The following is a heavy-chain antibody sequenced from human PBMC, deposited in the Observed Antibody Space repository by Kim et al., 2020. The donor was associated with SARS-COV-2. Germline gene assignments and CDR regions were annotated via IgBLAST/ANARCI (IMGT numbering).Heavy chain of an antibody. J-gene: IGHJ4*02. Sequence: SETLSLICTVSGGSISSYYWSWIRQPAGKGLEWIGRIYTSGSTNYNPSLKSRVTMSVDTSKNQFSLKLSSVTAADTAVYYCARDSLYDSSGYLTPFDYWGQATLVTVSS. CDR1: GGSISSYY. CDR3: ARDSLYDSSGYLTPFDY. D-gene: IGHD3-22*01. CDR2: IYTSGST. V-gene: IGHV4-4*07.